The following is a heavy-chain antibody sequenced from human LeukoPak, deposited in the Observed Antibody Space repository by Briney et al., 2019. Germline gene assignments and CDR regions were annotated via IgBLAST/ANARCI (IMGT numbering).Heavy chain of an antibody. J-gene: IGHJ1*01. V-gene: IGHV1-69*05. CDR3: AKTEYYDFWSGYDQH. D-gene: IGHD3-3*01. CDR2: IIPIFGTA. Sequence: GASVKVSCKASGGTFSSYAISWVRQAPGQGLEWMGRIIPIFGTANYAQKFQGRVTITTDESTSTAYMELSSLRSEDTAVYYCAKTEYYDFWSGYDQHWGQGTLVTVSS. CDR1: GGTFSSYA.